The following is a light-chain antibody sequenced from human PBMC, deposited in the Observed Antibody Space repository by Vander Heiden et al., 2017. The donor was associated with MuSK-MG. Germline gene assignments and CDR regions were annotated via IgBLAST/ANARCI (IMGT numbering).Light chain of an antibody. CDR1: RSNTGSNY. J-gene: IGLJ2*01. CDR2: VND. Sequence: QSVLTQPPSASGTPGQRVTISCSGSRSNTGSNYVYWYQELPGTAPKLLIFVNDKRPSGVPDRFSGSKSGTSASLAISGLRTEDEADDYCATWEDSPNGAVIFGGGTKLTVL. V-gene: IGLV1-47*02. CDR3: ATWEDSPNGAVI.